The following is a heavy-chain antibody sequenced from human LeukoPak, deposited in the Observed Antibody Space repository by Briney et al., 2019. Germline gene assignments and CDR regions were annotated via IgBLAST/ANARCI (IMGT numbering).Heavy chain of an antibody. D-gene: IGHD2-15*01. Sequence: GGSLRLSCAASGFTFSDYNMNWVRQAPGKGLEWVSSISSSSGYIYQADSVRGRFTISRDNAKNSLYLQMYSLRVEDTAVYYCARQRGYCSGGSCHGWFDPWGQGTLVTVSS. CDR3: ARQRGYCSGGSCHGWFDP. J-gene: IGHJ5*02. CDR1: GFTFSDYN. V-gene: IGHV3-21*06. CDR2: ISSSSGYI.